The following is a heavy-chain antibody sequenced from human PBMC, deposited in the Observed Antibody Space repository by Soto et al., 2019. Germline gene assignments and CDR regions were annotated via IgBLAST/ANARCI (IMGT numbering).Heavy chain of an antibody. CDR2: ISWNSGSI. J-gene: IGHJ6*02. D-gene: IGHD2-21*02. V-gene: IGHV3-9*01. CDR1: GFTFDDYA. CDR3: AKDLCGGDCYPSGMDV. Sequence: GGSLRLSCAASGFTFDDYAMHWVRQAPGKGLEWASGISWNSGSIGYADSVKGRFTISRDNAKNSLYLQMNSLRAEDTALYYCAKDLCGGDCYPSGMDVWGQGTTATVSS.